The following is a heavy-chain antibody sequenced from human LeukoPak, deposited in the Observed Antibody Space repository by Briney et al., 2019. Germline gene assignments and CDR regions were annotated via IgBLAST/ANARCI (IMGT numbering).Heavy chain of an antibody. V-gene: IGHV1-18*01. CDR3: ARDRPYSSGRGYYYGMVV. Sequence: ASVKVSCKASGYTFTSYGISWVRQAPGQGLEWMGWISAYNGNTNYAQKLQGRVTMTTDTSTSTAYMELRSLRSDGTAVYYCARDRPYSSGRGYYYGMVVWGQGTTVTVSS. CDR2: ISAYNGNT. J-gene: IGHJ6*02. D-gene: IGHD6-19*01. CDR1: GYTFTSYG.